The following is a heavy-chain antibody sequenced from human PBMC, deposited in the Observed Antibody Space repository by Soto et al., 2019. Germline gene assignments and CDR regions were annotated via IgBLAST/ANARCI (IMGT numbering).Heavy chain of an antibody. V-gene: IGHV1-69*13. CDR3: ASSRLVDSSSWYVSYYGMDV. J-gene: IGHJ6*02. Sequence: GASVKVSCKASGGTFSSYAISWVRQAPGQGLEWMGGIIPIFGTANYAQKFQGRVTITADESTSTAYMELSSLRSEDTAVYYCASSRLVDSSSWYVSYYGMDVWGQGTTVTVSS. D-gene: IGHD6-13*01. CDR1: GGTFSSYA. CDR2: IIPIFGTA.